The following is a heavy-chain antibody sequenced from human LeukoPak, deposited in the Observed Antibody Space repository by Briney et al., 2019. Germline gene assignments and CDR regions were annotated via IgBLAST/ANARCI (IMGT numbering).Heavy chain of an antibody. V-gene: IGHV1-69*13. CDR2: IIPIFGTA. J-gene: IGHJ5*02. D-gene: IGHD2-2*01. CDR3: ARGFVVVPAAMPQFDP. Sequence: ASVKVSCKASGGTFSSYAISRVRQAPGQGLEWMGGIIPIFGTANYAQKFQGRVTITADESTSTAYMELSSLRSEDTAVYYCARGFVVVPAAMPQFDPWGQGTLVTVSS. CDR1: GGTFSSYA.